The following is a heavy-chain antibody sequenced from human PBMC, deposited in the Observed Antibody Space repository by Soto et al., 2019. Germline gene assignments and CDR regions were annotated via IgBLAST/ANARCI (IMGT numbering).Heavy chain of an antibody. CDR1: GFTFSSYS. V-gene: IGHV3-48*02. CDR3: ASPKAYCGGDCYSFDY. Sequence: GGSLRLSCAASGFTFSSYSMNWVRQAPGKGLEWVSYISSSSSTIYYADSVKGRFTISRDKAKNSLYLQMNSLRDEDTAVYYCASPKAYCGGDCYSFDYWGQGTLVTVSS. CDR2: ISSSSSTI. J-gene: IGHJ4*02. D-gene: IGHD2-21*02.